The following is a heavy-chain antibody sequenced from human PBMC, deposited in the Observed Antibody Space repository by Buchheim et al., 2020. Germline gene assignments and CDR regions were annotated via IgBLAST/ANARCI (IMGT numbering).Heavy chain of an antibody. J-gene: IGHJ5*02. D-gene: IGHD6-13*01. Sequence: QVQLVESGGGVVQPGRSLRLSCAASGFTFSSYAMRWVRQAPGKGLEWVAVISYDGRNKYYADSVKGRFTISRDNSKNTLYLQLNSLRAKDTAVYYYARAGRYSSSRNWFDPWGQGTL. CDR1: GFTFSSYA. CDR2: ISYDGRNK. CDR3: ARAGRYSSSRNWFDP. V-gene: IGHV3-30*04.